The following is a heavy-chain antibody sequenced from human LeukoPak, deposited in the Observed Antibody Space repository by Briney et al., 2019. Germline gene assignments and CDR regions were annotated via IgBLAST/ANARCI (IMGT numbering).Heavy chain of an antibody. J-gene: IGHJ6*03. CDR1: GGSISSSHYY. CDR2: IYYSGTT. CDR3: ARQISDYYYYYIDV. V-gene: IGHV4-39*01. D-gene: IGHD3-10*01. Sequence: SETLSLTCTVSGGSISSSHYYSGWIRQTPGKGLEWIGTIYYSGTTYYNPSLESRATISEDTSKNQFSLTLRSVTAADTAVYYCARQISDYYYYYIDVWGKGTTVTVSS.